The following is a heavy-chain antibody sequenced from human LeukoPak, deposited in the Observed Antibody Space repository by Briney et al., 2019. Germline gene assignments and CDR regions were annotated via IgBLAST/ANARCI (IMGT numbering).Heavy chain of an antibody. CDR2: IHHSGST. CDR3: ARTSSSGLVGGYYFDY. CDR1: GYFISSGYY. V-gene: IGHV4-38-2*02. J-gene: IGHJ4*02. Sequence: SETLSLTCTVSGYFISSGYYWGWIRQPPGKGLQWIGSIHHSGSTYYNPSLKSRVTISVDTSKNQFSLKLSSVTAADTAVYYCARTSSSGLVGGYYFDYWGQGALVTVSS. D-gene: IGHD6-19*01.